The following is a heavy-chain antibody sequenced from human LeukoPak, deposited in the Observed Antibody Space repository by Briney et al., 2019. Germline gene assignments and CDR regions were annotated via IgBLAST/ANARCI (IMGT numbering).Heavy chain of an antibody. CDR1: GYSFTSYW. CDR2: IYPGDSDT. CDR3: ARGYCSGGSCSRYYYYYGMDV. D-gene: IGHD2-15*01. J-gene: IGHJ6*02. V-gene: IGHV5-51*01. Sequence: GESLRISCKGSGYSFTSYWISWVRQMPGKGLEWMGIIYPGDSDTRYSPSFQGQVTISADKSISTAYLQWSSLKASDTAMYYCARGYCSGGSCSRYYYYYGMDVWGQGTTVTVSS.